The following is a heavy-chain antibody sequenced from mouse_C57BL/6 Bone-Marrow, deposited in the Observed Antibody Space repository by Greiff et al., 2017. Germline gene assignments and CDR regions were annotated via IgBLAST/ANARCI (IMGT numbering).Heavy chain of an antibody. CDR1: GYSFTGYF. V-gene: IGHV1-20*01. CDR3: ARNAPDYYAMDY. Sequence: VQLQQSGPELVKPGDSVKISCKASGYSFTGYFMNWVMQSHGKSLEWIGRINPYNGDTFYNQKFKGKATLTVDKSSSTAHMELRSLTSEDSAFYYCARNAPDYYAMDYWGQGTSVTVSS. CDR2: INPYNGDT. J-gene: IGHJ4*01.